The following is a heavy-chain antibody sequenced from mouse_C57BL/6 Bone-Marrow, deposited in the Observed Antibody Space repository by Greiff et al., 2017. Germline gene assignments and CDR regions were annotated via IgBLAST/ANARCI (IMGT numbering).Heavy chain of an antibody. J-gene: IGHJ2*01. CDR2: IDPSDSYT. V-gene: IGHV1-50*01. CDR3: ASDSYYNDSSCYIDY. D-gene: IGHD1-1*01. Sequence: VQLQQPGAELVKPGASVKLSCKASGYTFTSYWMQWVKQRPGQGLEWIGEIDPSDSYTNYNQKFKGKATLTVDTSSSTAYMQLSSLTSEDSAVYYCASDSYYNDSSCYIDYWGQGTTLTVSS. CDR1: GYTFTSYW.